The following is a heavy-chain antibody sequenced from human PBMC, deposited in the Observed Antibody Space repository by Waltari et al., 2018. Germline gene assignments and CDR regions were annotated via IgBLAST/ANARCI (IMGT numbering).Heavy chain of an antibody. CDR2: MWHGVSS. CDR3: ARNSSGWSFDS. CDR1: GDSIRSNYY. Sequence: QVQLQESGPGLVKPSETLSVTCTVSGDSIRSNYYWGWIRQPPGKGLEWIGTMWHGVSSSYTPSLRSRVSISMDTHKNQFSLKLNSVTAADTAVYYCARNSSGWSFDSWGQGTLVTVSS. D-gene: IGHD6-19*01. J-gene: IGHJ4*02. V-gene: IGHV4-38-2*02.